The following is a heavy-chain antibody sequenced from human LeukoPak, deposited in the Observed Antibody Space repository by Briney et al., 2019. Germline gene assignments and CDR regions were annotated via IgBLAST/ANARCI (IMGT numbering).Heavy chain of an antibody. V-gene: IGHV3-21*01. Sequence: GGSLRLSCAASGFTFSSYSMNWVRQAPGKGLEWVSSISSSSSYIYYADSVKGRFTISRDNSKNTLYLQMNSLRAEDTAVYYCASFGPIAAAGTEGTHWFDPWGQGTLVTVSS. CDR1: GFTFSSYS. J-gene: IGHJ5*02. D-gene: IGHD6-13*01. CDR2: ISSSSSYI. CDR3: ASFGPIAAAGTEGTHWFDP.